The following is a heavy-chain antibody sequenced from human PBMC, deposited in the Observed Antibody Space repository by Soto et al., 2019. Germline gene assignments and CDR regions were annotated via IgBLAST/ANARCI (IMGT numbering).Heavy chain of an antibody. Sequence: GSLIVSWAASGITCSSYWMHWVLQAPGKGLVWVSRINSDGSSTSYADSVKGRFTISRDNAKNTLYLQMNSLRAEDTAVYYCAREDCSSTSCYVHWFDPWGQRTLVTVSS. J-gene: IGHJ5*02. CDR1: GITCSSYW. D-gene: IGHD2-2*01. V-gene: IGHV3-74*01. CDR2: INSDGSST. CDR3: AREDCSSTSCYVHWFDP.